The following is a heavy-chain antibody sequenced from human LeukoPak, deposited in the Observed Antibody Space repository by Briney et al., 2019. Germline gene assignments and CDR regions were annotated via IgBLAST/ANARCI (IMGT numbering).Heavy chain of an antibody. CDR2: IIPIFGTA. CDR1: GGTFSSYA. Sequence: GASVKVSCKASGGTFSSYAISWVRQAPGQGLEWMGGIIPIFGTANYAQKFQGRVTITTDESTSTAYMELSSLRSEDTVVYYCVRVGAVQIFDHWGEGTVVTVSS. J-gene: IGHJ4*02. D-gene: IGHD4/OR15-4a*01. V-gene: IGHV1-69*05. CDR3: VRVGAVQIFDH.